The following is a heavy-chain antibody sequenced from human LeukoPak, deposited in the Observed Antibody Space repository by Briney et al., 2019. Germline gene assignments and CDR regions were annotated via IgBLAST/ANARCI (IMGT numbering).Heavy chain of an antibody. CDR2: ISSSSSTI. Sequence: PGGSLRLSCAASGFTFSSYYMIWVRQAPGEGLEWVSSISSSSSTIYYADSVKGRFTISRDNAKNSLYLQMYSLRAEDTAVYYCARGAAAGSFDYWGQGTLVTVSS. CDR3: ARGAAAGSFDY. D-gene: IGHD6-13*01. CDR1: GFTFSSYY. J-gene: IGHJ4*02. V-gene: IGHV3-48*04.